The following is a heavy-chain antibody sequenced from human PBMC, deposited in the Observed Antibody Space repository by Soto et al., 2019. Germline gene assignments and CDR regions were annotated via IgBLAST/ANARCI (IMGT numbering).Heavy chain of an antibody. CDR3: ARVGRVVAATVTWFDP. CDR2: ISSSSSYI. D-gene: IGHD2-15*01. V-gene: IGHV3-21*01. J-gene: IGHJ5*02. Sequence: PGGSLRLSCAASGFTFSSYSMNWVRQAPGKGLEWVSSISSSSSYIYYADSVKGRFTISRDNAKNSLYLQMNSLRAEDTAVYYCARVGRVVAATVTWFDPWGQGTLVTVSS. CDR1: GFTFSSYS.